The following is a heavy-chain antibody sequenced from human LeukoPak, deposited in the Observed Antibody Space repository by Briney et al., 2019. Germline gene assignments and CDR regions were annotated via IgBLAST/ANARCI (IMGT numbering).Heavy chain of an antibody. CDR3: ATLYDSSGYYPF. Sequence: MPSETLTLTCAVYGGSFSGYYWSWIRQSPVKGLEWIGEINHSGSTNYNRSLKSRVTISVDTSKNQFSLKLSSVTAADTAVYYCATLYDSSGYYPFCGQGTLVTVSS. CDR1: GGSFSGYY. V-gene: IGHV4-34*01. CDR2: INHSGST. J-gene: IGHJ4*02. D-gene: IGHD3-22*01.